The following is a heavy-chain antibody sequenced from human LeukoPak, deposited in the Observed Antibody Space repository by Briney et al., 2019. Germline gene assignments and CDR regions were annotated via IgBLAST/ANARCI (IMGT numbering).Heavy chain of an antibody. J-gene: IGHJ4*02. CDR1: GGSINSYY. CDR3: ARYGDYSPDY. D-gene: IGHD4-17*01. CDR2: IYYSGST. Sequence: PSETLSLTCTVSGGSINSYYWSWIRQPPGKGLEWIGYIYYSGSTYYNPSLKSRVTISVDTSKNQFSLKLSSVTAADTAVYYCARYGDYSPDYWGQGTLVTVSS. V-gene: IGHV4-30-4*01.